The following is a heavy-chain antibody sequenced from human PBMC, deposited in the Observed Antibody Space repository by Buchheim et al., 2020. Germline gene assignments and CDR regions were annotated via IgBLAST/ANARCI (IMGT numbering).Heavy chain of an antibody. CDR2: IKQDGSEK. D-gene: IGHD2/OR15-2a*01. CDR1: GFTFSTYW. V-gene: IGHV3-7*01. Sequence: EVQLVESGGGLVQPGGSLRLSCAASGFTFSTYWMTWVRQAPGKGLEWVANIKQDGSEKYYVDSVKGRFTISRDNAKNSLYMQMNSLRAEDTAVYYCARSTIVIIATAPEYWGQGTL. CDR3: ARSTIVIIATAPEY. J-gene: IGHJ4*02.